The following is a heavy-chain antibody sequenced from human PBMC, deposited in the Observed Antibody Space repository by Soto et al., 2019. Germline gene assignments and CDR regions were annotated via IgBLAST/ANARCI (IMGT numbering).Heavy chain of an antibody. J-gene: IGHJ4*02. D-gene: IGHD3-22*01. CDR3: ARGSGYYFGFDY. CDR2: IYYSGST. V-gene: IGHV4-59*01. CDR1: GGSICSYY. Sequence: SETLSLTCTVSGGSICSYYWSWIRQPPGKGLEWIGYIYYSGSTNYNPSLKSRVTISVDTSKNQFSLKLSSVTAADTAVYYCARGSGYYFGFDYWGQGTLVTVSS.